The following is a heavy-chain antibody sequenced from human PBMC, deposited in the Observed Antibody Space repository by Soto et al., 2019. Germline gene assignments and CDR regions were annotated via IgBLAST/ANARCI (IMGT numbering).Heavy chain of an antibody. D-gene: IGHD2-15*01. V-gene: IGHV3-23*01. CDR2: ISGSGGST. CDR1: VLHFSIYA. J-gene: IGHJ4*02. CDR3: AQDKDADDSHTRYFDY. Sequence: WGSLRVACASSVLHFSIYAMNWVRQAPGKGLEWVSAISGSGGSTYYADSVKGRFTISRDNSKNTLYLQMNSLRAEDTAVYYCAQDKDADDSHTRYFDYWGQGTLVTVSS.